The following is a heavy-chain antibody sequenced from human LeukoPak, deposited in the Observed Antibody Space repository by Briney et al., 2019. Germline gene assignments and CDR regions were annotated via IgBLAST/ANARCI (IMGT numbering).Heavy chain of an antibody. V-gene: IGHV6-1*01. Sequence: SQTLSLTCAISGDSVSKNSVAWNWIRQSPSRGLEWLGRTYYRSKWHNDYAVSVKSRITINPDTSKNQFSLHLKSVTPEDTAVYYCARDWGDGAGYDYWGQGTLVTVSS. J-gene: IGHJ4*02. D-gene: IGHD3-16*01. CDR1: GDSVSKNSVA. CDR3: ARDWGDGAGYDY. CDR2: TYYRSKWHN.